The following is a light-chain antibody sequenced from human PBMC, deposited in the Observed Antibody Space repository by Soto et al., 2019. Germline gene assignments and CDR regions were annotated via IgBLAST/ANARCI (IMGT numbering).Light chain of an antibody. CDR3: QQYYSTPYT. J-gene: IGKJ2*01. Sequence: DIVMTQSPDSLAVSLGERATINCKSSQNLFYSSNDKNYLAWYQQKAEQPPKLLISWSSTRESGVPDRFSGSGSWTDFSLTISSLQAEDVAVYYCQQYYSTPYTFGQGTRVEIK. V-gene: IGKV4-1*01. CDR2: WSS. CDR1: QNLFYSSNDKNY.